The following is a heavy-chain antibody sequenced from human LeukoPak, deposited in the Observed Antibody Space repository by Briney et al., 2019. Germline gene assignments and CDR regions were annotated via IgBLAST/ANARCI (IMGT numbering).Heavy chain of an antibody. D-gene: IGHD4-23*01. Sequence: SETLSLTCAVYGGSFSGYYWSWIRQPPGKGLEWIGEINHSGSTNYNPSLKSRVTISVDTSKNQFSLKLSSVTAADTAVYYCARAAGGNYRWRWFDPWGQGTLVTVSS. CDR3: ARAAGGNYRWRWFDP. J-gene: IGHJ5*02. V-gene: IGHV4-34*01. CDR2: INHSGST. CDR1: GGSFSGYY.